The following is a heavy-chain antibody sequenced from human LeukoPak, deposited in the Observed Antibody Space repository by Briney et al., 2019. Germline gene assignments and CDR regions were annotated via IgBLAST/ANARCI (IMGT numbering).Heavy chain of an antibody. CDR1: GGSFSGYY. Sequence: SETLSLTCAVYGGSFSGYYWSWIRQPPAKGLEWMGEIHHSGSTNYIPYLTSRVPISIDTHRNQFSMNQNSVTAADAAVYYCAKGAGPPWFDPWGEGTLVTVSS. V-gene: IGHV4-34*01. D-gene: IGHD6-19*01. J-gene: IGHJ5*02. CDR2: IHHSGST. CDR3: AKGAGPPWFDP.